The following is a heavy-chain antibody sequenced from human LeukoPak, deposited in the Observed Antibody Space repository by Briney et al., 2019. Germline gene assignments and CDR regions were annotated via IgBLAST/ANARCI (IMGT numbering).Heavy chain of an antibody. D-gene: IGHD4-17*01. CDR3: ARVRAVTTKHDAFDI. J-gene: IGHJ3*02. CDR2: IEEDGSEK. Sequence: GGSLRLSCAASGFTFSSYSMNWVRQAPGKGLEWVANIEEDGSEKYYVDSGKGRSTISRDNAKNSLYLQMNSLRAEDTAVYYCARVRAVTTKHDAFDIWGQGTMVTVSS. V-gene: IGHV3-7*01. CDR1: GFTFSSYS.